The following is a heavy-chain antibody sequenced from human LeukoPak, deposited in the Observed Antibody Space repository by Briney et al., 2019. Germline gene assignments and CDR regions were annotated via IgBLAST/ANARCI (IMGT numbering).Heavy chain of an antibody. CDR3: ARDSSADSSGWFPYYFDY. Sequence: GRSLRLSCAASGFTFSSYSMNWVRQAPGKGLEWVSYISSSSSTIYYADSVKGRFTISRDNAKNSLYLQMNSLRDEDTAVYYCARDSSADSSGWFPYYFDYWGQGTLVTVSS. J-gene: IGHJ4*02. D-gene: IGHD6-19*01. CDR2: ISSSSSTI. CDR1: GFTFSSYS. V-gene: IGHV3-48*02.